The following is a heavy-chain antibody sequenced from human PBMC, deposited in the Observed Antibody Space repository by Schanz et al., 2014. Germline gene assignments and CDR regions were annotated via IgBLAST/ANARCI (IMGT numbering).Heavy chain of an antibody. CDR2: VYSGGSQA. Sequence: EVQLVESGGGLVQPGGSVRLSCAASGFTSSDYAMSWVRQAPGKGLEWVSSVYSGGSQAFYADSVTGRFTISRDNSKNTLFLQMNSLRAEDTAVYYCARDKGGYYPFDYWGQGTLVTVSS. D-gene: IGHD3-3*01. J-gene: IGHJ4*02. CDR3: ARDKGGYYPFDY. CDR1: GFTSSDYA. V-gene: IGHV3-23*03.